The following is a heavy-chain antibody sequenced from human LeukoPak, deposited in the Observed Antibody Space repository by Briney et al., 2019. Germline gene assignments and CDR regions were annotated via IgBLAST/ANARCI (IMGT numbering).Heavy chain of an antibody. J-gene: IGHJ5*02. V-gene: IGHV4-59*08. CDR3: ARQKWELGWFDP. Sequence: SETLSLTCTVSGGSISSYYWSWIRQPPGKGLEWIGYIYYSGSTNYNPSLKSRVTISVDTSKNQFSLKLSSVTAADTAVYYCARQKWELGWFDPWGQGTLVTASS. D-gene: IGHD1-26*01. CDR2: IYYSGST. CDR1: GGSISSYY.